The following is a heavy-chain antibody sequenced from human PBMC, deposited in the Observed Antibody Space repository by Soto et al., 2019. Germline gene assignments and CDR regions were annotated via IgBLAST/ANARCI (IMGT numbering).Heavy chain of an antibody. V-gene: IGHV1-18*01. CDR1: GYTFINYG. Sequence: QVQLVQSGAEVKKPGASVKVSCKAFGYTFINYGISWVRQAPGQGLEGMGWISDYNGNTYYEKEFQGRVTMTTDTSTRTAYMELKSLRSDDTAVYYCAREGYYSGSGSYSPPRYYGMDVWGQGTTVTVSS. CDR3: AREGYYSGSGSYSPPRYYGMDV. CDR2: ISDYNGNT. D-gene: IGHD3-10*01. J-gene: IGHJ6*02.